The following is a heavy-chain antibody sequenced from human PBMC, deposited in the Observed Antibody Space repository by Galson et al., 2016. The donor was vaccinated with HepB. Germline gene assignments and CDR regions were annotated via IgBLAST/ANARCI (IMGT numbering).Heavy chain of an antibody. CDR2: INHDGSNE. D-gene: IGHD6-19*01. J-gene: IGHJ4*02. CDR1: GFTFRSYD. Sequence: SLRLSCAASGFTFRSYDMHWVRQAPGKGLDWVAVINHDGSNEYYEDSVKGRFTISRDNSKNTVYLQMNSLRAEDTAVYYCEREMSSAGWQKVFDHWGQGNLVTVS. V-gene: IGHV3-33*01. CDR3: EREMSSAGWQKVFDH.